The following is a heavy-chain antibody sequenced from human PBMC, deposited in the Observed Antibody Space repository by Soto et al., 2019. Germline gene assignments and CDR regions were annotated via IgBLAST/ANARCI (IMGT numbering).Heavy chain of an antibody. CDR2: IDEDGSTT. Sequence: GGSLRLSCAVSGLIFSDHAMNWVRQAPGKGLEWVSSIDEDGSTTHYADSVKGRFTISRDDSKNTLYLQMDSLRAEDTALYYCSRVLYGFSYGKCDYWGQGALVTVYS. D-gene: IGHD1-1*01. CDR3: SRVLYGFSYGKCDY. J-gene: IGHJ4*02. CDR1: GLIFSDHA. V-gene: IGHV3-23*01.